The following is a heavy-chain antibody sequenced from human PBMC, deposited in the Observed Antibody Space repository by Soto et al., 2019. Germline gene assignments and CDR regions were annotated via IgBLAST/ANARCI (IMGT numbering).Heavy chain of an antibody. Sequence: EVQLVESGGGLVQPGGSLRLSCAASGFTVSSNYMSWVRQAPGKGLEWVSVIYSGGSTYYADSVKGRFTISRDNSKNTLYLQMNSLRAEDTAVYYCARVSIPPLNYDFWSGYYFPVDGWFDPWGQGTLVTVSS. CDR2: IYSGGST. D-gene: IGHD3-3*01. V-gene: IGHV3-66*01. CDR1: GFTVSSNY. J-gene: IGHJ5*02. CDR3: ARVSIPPLNYDFWSGYYFPVDGWFDP.